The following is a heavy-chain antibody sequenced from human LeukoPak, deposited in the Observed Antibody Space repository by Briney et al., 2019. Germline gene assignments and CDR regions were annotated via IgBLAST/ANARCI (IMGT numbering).Heavy chain of an antibody. J-gene: IGHJ4*02. CDR3: ARQSTAMGTFDY. CDR1: GGSISSSSYY. D-gene: IGHD5-18*01. CDR2: IYYSGNT. V-gene: IGHV4-39*01. Sequence: SETLSLTCTVSGGSISSSSYYWGWIRQPPGKGLEWIGSIYYSGNTYYNPSLKSRVTISVDTSKNQFSLKLSSVTAADTAVYYCARQSTAMGTFDYWGQGTLVPVSS.